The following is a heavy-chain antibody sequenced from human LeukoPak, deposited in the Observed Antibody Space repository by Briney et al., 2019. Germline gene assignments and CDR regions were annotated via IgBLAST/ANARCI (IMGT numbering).Heavy chain of an antibody. D-gene: IGHD5-18*01. CDR2: ISESGDST. CDR3: AKDISQGYTYGSIEQDY. CDR1: GLTFSNYA. Sequence: GGSLRLSCAASGLTFSNYAMSWVRQAPGKGLEWVSAISESGDSTYYAASVKGRFTISRDNSENTLYLQMNSLRAADTALYYCAKDISQGYTYGSIEQDYWGQGTLVTVSS. J-gene: IGHJ4*02. V-gene: IGHV3-23*01.